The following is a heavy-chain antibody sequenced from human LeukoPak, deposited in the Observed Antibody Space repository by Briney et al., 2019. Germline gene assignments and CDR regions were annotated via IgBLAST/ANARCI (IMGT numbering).Heavy chain of an antibody. CDR2: ISYDGSNK. D-gene: IGHD1-26*01. J-gene: IGHJ4*02. Sequence: GRSLRLSCAASGFTFSSYGMHWVRQAPGRGLEWVAVISYDGSNKDYADSVKGRFTISRDNSKNTLYLQMNSVRAEDTAVYYCAKDSGGTYYFDYWGQGTLVTVSS. V-gene: IGHV3-30*18. CDR1: GFTFSSYG. CDR3: AKDSGGTYYFDY.